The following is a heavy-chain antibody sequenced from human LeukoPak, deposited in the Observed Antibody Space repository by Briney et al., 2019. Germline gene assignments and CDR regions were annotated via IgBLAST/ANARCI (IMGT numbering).Heavy chain of an antibody. CDR2: IKNAGTDT. CDR1: GFTFSNYY. CDR3: ARGGYGHNMDA. D-gene: IGHD3-10*01. J-gene: IGHJ6*03. V-gene: IGHV3-74*01. Sequence: GGSLRLSCVGSGFTFSNYYMYWVRQAPGKGLVWVSRIKNAGTDTIYADSVKGRFTVSRDNAKNTVYLQMNSLRAEDTAVYYCARGGYGHNMDAWGEGTTVTVSS.